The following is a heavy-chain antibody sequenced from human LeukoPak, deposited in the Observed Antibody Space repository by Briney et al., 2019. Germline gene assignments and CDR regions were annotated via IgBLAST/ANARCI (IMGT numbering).Heavy chain of an antibody. CDR2: IIPIFGTA. D-gene: IGHD3-10*01. CDR1: GGTFSSYA. Sequence: GASVKVSCKASGGTFSSYAISWVRQAPGQGLEWMGGIIPIFGTANYAQKFQGRVTITADESTSTAYMELSSLRSEDTAVYYCARWGEGQNYYGSGSYPKHLNWFDPWGQGTLVTVSS. J-gene: IGHJ5*02. CDR3: ARWGEGQNYYGSGSYPKHLNWFDP. V-gene: IGHV1-69*13.